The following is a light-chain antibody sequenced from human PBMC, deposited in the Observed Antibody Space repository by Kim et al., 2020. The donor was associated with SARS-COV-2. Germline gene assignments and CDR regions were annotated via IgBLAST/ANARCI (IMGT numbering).Light chain of an antibody. J-gene: IGKJ4*01. V-gene: IGKV3-15*01. CDR3: QQYYNWPPVT. CDR1: QSISNK. CDR2: GAS. Sequence: EIVMTQSPATLSVSPGERVTLSCRASQSISNKLAWYQQKPGQAPRLLIYGASNRATGIPARFSGSGSGTEFTLDISSLQSEDFAVYYCQQYYNWPPVTFGGGTKVDIK.